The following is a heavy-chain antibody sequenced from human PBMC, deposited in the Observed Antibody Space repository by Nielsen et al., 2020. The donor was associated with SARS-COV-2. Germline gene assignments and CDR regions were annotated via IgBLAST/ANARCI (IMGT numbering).Heavy chain of an antibody. CDR3: VKDLGGLMVGPYNWFDP. V-gene: IGHV3-64D*06. D-gene: IGHD3-16*02. Sequence: GESLKISCSASGFTFSSYAMHWVRQAPGKGLEYVSAISSNGGSTYYADSVKGRFTISRDNSKNTLYLQMSSLRAEDTAVYYCVKDLGGLMVGPYNWFDPWGQGTLVTVSS. CDR2: ISSNGGST. CDR1: GFTFSSYA. J-gene: IGHJ5*02.